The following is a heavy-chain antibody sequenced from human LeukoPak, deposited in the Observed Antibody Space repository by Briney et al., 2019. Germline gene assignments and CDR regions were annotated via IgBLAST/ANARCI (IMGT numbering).Heavy chain of an antibody. CDR3: TTVGDFMVRGVIITDSNFDY. CDR2: IKSKTDGGTT. CDR1: GFTFSNAW. Sequence: GGSLRLSCAASGFTFSNAWMSWVRQAPGKGLEWVGRIKSKTDGGTTDYAAPVKGRFTISRDDSKNTLYLQMNSLKTEDTAVYYCTTVGDFMVRGVIITDSNFDYWGQGTLVTVSS. V-gene: IGHV3-15*01. J-gene: IGHJ4*02. D-gene: IGHD3-10*01.